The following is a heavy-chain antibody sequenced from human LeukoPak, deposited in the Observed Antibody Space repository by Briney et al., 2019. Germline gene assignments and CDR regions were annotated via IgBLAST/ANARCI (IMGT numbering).Heavy chain of an antibody. CDR3: ARDRRIVATISAFDI. CDR2: IYYSGST. V-gene: IGHV4-39*07. J-gene: IGHJ3*02. D-gene: IGHD5-12*01. Sequence: SETLSLTCTVSGGSISSSSYYWGWIRQPPGTGLEWIGSIYYSGSTYYNPSLKSRVTISVDTSKNQFSLKLSSVTAADTAVYYCARDRRIVATISAFDIWGQGTMVTVSS. CDR1: GGSISSSSYY.